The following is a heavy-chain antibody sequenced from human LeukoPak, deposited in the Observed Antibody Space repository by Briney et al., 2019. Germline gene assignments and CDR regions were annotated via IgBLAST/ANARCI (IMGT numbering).Heavy chain of an antibody. J-gene: IGHJ4*02. CDR3: AKVVVPAAVRTKHFDY. D-gene: IGHD2-2*01. Sequence: GGSLRLSCAASGFTFSSYAMSWVRQAPGKGLEWVSAISGSGGSTYYADSVKGRFTISRDNPKNTLDLQMNSLRAEDTAVYYCAKVVVPAAVRTKHFDYWGQGTLVPVSS. V-gene: IGHV3-23*01. CDR2: ISGSGGST. CDR1: GFTFSSYA.